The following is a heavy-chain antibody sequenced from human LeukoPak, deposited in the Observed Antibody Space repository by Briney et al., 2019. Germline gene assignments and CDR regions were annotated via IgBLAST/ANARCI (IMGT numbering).Heavy chain of an antibody. Sequence: GGSLRLSCAASGFTFSSYAMSWVRQAPGKGLEWVSAISGSGGSTYYADSVKGRFTISRDNSKNTLYLQINSLRAEDAAVYFCAKGSAAGRPYYFDYWGQGTLVTVSS. V-gene: IGHV3-23*01. CDR1: GFTFSSYA. D-gene: IGHD6-25*01. J-gene: IGHJ4*02. CDR2: ISGSGGST. CDR3: AKGSAAGRPYYFDY.